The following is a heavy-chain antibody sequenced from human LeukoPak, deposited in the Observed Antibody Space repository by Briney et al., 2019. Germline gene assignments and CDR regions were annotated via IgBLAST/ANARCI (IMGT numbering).Heavy chain of an antibody. V-gene: IGHV1-69*05. CDR3: ARDSKNSSSWYHFQH. Sequence: SVKVSCKASGGTFSSYAISWVRHAPGQGLEWMGGIIPIFGTANYAQKFQGRVTITTDESTSTAYMELSSLRSEDTAVYYCARDSKNSSSWYHFQHWGQGTLVTVSS. CDR2: IIPIFGTA. CDR1: GGTFSSYA. D-gene: IGHD6-13*01. J-gene: IGHJ1*01.